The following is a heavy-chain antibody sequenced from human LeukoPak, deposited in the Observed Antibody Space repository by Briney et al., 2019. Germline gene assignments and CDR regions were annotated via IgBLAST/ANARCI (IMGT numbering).Heavy chain of an antibody. V-gene: IGHV3-66*02. CDR1: GFIVSNNY. D-gene: IGHD1-26*01. Sequence: PGGSLRLSCAASGFIVSNNYMNWVRQAPGKGLEWVSVIHSGGSTYYADSVKGRFTISRDNSKNTVNLQMNGLRAEDTAVYYCARSWDARLNFDYWGQGTLVTVSS. J-gene: IGHJ4*02. CDR3: ARSWDARLNFDY. CDR2: IHSGGST.